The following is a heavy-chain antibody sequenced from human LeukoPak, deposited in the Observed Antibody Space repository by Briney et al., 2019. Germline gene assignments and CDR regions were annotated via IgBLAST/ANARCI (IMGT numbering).Heavy chain of an antibody. D-gene: IGHD6-19*01. J-gene: IGHJ4*02. CDR2: ISYDGSNK. CDR1: GFTFSSYA. V-gene: IGHV3-30*04. CDR3: ASRYNGGWSVY. Sequence: PGGSLRLSCAASGFTFSSYAMHWVRQAPGKGLEWVAVISYDGSNKYYADSVKGRFTISRDNSKNTLYLQMNSLRAEDTAIYYCASRYNGGWSVYWGQGTLVTVSS.